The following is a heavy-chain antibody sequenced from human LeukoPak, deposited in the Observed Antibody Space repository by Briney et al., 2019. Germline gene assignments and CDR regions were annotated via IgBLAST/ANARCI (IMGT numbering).Heavy chain of an antibody. D-gene: IGHD3-22*01. V-gene: IGHV3-66*01. CDR3: ARVGDYYDSSGYTY. CDR2: IYSGGGT. Sequence: GGSLRLSCAASGFTVSSKYMSWVRQGPGKGLEWVSVIYSGGGTYYADSVKGRFIISRDNSKNTLYLQMNSLRAEDTAVYYCARVGDYYDSSGYTYWGQGTLVTVSS. CDR1: GFTVSSKY. J-gene: IGHJ4*02.